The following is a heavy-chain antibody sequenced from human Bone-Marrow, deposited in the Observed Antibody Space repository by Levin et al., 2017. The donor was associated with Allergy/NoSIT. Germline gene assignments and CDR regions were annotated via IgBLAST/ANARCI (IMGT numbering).Heavy chain of an antibody. CDR1: GYTFASYD. Sequence: GESLKISCKASGYTFASYDINWVRQATGQGLEWMGWMNPNSGNTGYAQKFQGRVTMARNTSISTVYMELSSLRSEDTAVYYCARGLKRVACSNGVCYGGFDYWGQGTLVAVSS. CDR3: ARGLKRVACSNGVCYGGFDY. V-gene: IGHV1-8*01. D-gene: IGHD2-8*01. J-gene: IGHJ4*02. CDR2: MNPNSGNT.